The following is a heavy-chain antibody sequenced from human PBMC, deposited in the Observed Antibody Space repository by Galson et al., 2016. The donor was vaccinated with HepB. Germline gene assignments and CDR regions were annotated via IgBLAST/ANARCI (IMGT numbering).Heavy chain of an antibody. D-gene: IGHD2-15*01. V-gene: IGHV3-23*01. CDR1: GISVSSYV. J-gene: IGHJ4*02. CDR3: TNYCGASSCYSGHVY. CDR2: ISGSGGST. Sequence: SLRLSCAASGISVSSYVMTWVRQAPGEGLEWVSAISGSGGSTYYAGSVKGRFTISTDNSKNTLYLQMNSLRAEDTALYYCTNYCGASSCYSGHVYWDQGTLVTVSS.